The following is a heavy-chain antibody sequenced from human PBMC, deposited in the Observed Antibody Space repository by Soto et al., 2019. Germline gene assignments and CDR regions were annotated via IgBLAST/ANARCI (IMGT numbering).Heavy chain of an antibody. CDR2: INPNSGGT. D-gene: IGHD3-10*01. CDR1: GYTFTGYY. Sequence: GASVKVSCKASGYTFTGYYMHWVRQAPGQGLEWMGWINPNSGGTNYAQGFQGRVTMTRDTSISTAYMELSRLRSDDSAVYYCARGSGDYYYYAMDVWGQGTTVTVS. J-gene: IGHJ6*02. V-gene: IGHV1-2*02. CDR3: ARGSGDYYYYAMDV.